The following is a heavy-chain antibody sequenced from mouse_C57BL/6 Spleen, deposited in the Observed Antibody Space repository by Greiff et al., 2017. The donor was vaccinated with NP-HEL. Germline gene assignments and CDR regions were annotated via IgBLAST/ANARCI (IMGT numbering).Heavy chain of an antibody. CDR2: IYPGDGDT. Sequence: QVQLQQSGPELVKPGASVKISCKASGYAFSSSWMNWVKQRPGKGLEWIGRIYPGDGDTNYNGKFKGKATLTADKSSSTAYMQLSSLTSEDSAVYFCAREVSEPPWFAYWGQGTLVTVSA. CDR3: AREVSEPPWFAY. CDR1: GYAFSSSW. J-gene: IGHJ3*01. V-gene: IGHV1-82*01.